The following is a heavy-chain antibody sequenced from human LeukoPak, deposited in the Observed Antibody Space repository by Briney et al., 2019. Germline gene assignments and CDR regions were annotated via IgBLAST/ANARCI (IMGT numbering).Heavy chain of an antibody. CDR3: ARDFDKLRYFDWFVDY. CDR2: INHSGST. D-gene: IGHD3-9*01. CDR1: GGSFSGYY. J-gene: IGHJ4*02. Sequence: SETLSLTCAVYGGSFSGYYWSWIRQPPGKGLEWIGEINHSGSTNYNPSLKSRVTISVDTSKNQFSLKLSSVTAADTAVYYCARDFDKLRYFDWFVDYWGQGTLVTVSS. V-gene: IGHV4-34*01.